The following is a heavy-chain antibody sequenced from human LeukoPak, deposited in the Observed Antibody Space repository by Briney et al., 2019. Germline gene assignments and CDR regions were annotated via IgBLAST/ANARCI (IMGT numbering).Heavy chain of an antibody. CDR1: GFTFSSYE. Sequence: GGSLRLSSAASGFTFSSYEMNWVRQAPGKGLEWVSYISSSGSTIYYADSVKGRFTISRDNAKNSLYLQMNSLRAEDTAVYYCARFDATPYGMDVWGKGTTVTVSS. CDR2: ISSSGSTI. V-gene: IGHV3-48*03. CDR3: ARFDATPYGMDV. J-gene: IGHJ6*04.